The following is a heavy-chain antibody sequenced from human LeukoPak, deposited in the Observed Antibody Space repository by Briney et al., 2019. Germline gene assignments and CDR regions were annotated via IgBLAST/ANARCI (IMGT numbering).Heavy chain of an antibody. J-gene: IGHJ4*02. CDR3: AREGLRGIAAH. Sequence: SETLSLTCGVSGGSISSTNWWSWVRQPPGQGLEWIGEISLTGETNYNPSLNGRVTMSLDESRNQLSLDLTSVTAADTAIYYCAREGLRGIAAHWGQGTLVTVSS. V-gene: IGHV4-4*02. CDR2: ISLTGET. CDR1: GGSISSTNW. D-gene: IGHD6-13*01.